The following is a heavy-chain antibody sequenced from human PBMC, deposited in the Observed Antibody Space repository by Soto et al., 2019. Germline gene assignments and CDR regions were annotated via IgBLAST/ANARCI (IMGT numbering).Heavy chain of an antibody. CDR3: ARGLPGITIFGVIDY. D-gene: IGHD3-3*01. CDR1: GFTFSSYA. V-gene: IGHV3-30-3*01. J-gene: IGHJ4*02. Sequence: QVQLVESGGGVVQPGRSLRLSCAASGFTFSSYAVHWVRQAPGKGLEWVAVISYDGSNKYYADSVKGRFTISRDNSKNTLYLQMNSLRAEDTAVYYCARGLPGITIFGVIDYWGQGTLVTVSS. CDR2: ISYDGSNK.